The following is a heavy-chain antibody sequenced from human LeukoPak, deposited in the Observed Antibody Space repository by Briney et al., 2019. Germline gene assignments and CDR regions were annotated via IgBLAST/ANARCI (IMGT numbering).Heavy chain of an antibody. CDR3: AKGSGGGAWAFDY. Sequence: GGSLRLSCAASGFSFGRSAMTWVRQAPGKGLEWVASISRTGDDKYHAGSLKGRFTISRDNSKETLYLQMTSVRTEGTGIYYCAKGSGGGAWAFDYWGQGTLVTV. CDR2: ISRTGDDK. D-gene: IGHD2-21*02. J-gene: IGHJ4*02. CDR1: GFSFGRSA. V-gene: IGHV3-23*01.